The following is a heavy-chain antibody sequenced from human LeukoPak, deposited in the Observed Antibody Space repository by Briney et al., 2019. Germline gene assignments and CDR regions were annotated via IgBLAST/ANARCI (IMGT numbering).Heavy chain of an antibody. CDR2: ISYDGSNT. CDR1: GFTFSSHA. CDR3: ANENYYGSGSYADH. V-gene: IGHV3-30*18. J-gene: IGHJ4*02. Sequence: PGGSPRLSCAASGFTFSSHAMYWVRQAPGKGLEWVAIISYDGSNTYYADSAKGRFTISRDNSKNTLYLQMNSLRAEDTAVYYCANENYYGSGSYADHWGQGTLVTVSS. D-gene: IGHD3-10*01.